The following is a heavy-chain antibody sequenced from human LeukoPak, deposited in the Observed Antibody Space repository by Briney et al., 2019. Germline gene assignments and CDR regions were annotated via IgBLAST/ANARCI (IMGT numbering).Heavy chain of an antibody. Sequence: GASVKVSCKASGGTFSSYAISWVRQAPGQGLDWMGRIIPILGIANYAQKFQGRVTITADKSTSTAYMELSSLRSEDTAVYYCARVPLYYYDSSGYYYYGMDVWGQGTTVTVSS. D-gene: IGHD3-22*01. J-gene: IGHJ6*02. V-gene: IGHV1-69*04. CDR1: GGTFSSYA. CDR3: ARVPLYYYDSSGYYYYGMDV. CDR2: IIPILGIA.